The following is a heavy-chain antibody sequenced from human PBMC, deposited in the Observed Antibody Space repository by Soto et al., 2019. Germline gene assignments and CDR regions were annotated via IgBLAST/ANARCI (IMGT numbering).Heavy chain of an antibody. V-gene: IGHV4-31*03. CDR1: GGAISSGGYY. D-gene: IGHD1-26*01. CDR3: ERGGGELDAFDI. J-gene: IGHJ3*02. Sequence: SETLSLTCTVSGGAISSGGYYWSWIRQHPGKGLEWIGYIYYSGSTYYNPSLKSRVTISVDTSKNQFSLKLSSVTAADTAVYYGERGGGELDAFDIWGQGKMVNVS. CDR2: IYYSGST.